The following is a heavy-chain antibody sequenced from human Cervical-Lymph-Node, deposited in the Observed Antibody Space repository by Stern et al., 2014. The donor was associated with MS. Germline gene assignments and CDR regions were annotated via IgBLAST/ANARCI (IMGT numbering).Heavy chain of an antibody. CDR1: GFTFSSYG. CDR2: IWYDGSNK. D-gene: IGHD6-13*01. J-gene: IGHJ6*02. V-gene: IGHV3-33*01. CDR3: ARSSSPSPYYYYGMDV. Sequence: VQLEESGGGVVQPGRSLRLSCAASGFTFSSYGMHWVRQAPGKGPEWVAVIWYDGSNKYYADSVKGRFTISRDNSKNTLYLQMNSLRAEDTAVYYCARSSSPSPYYYYGMDVWGQGTTVTVSS.